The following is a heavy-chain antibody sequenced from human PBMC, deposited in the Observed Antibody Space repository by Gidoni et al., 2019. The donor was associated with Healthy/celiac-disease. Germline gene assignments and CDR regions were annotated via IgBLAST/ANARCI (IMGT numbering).Heavy chain of an antibody. V-gene: IGHV4-59*08. CDR1: GGPISTYY. J-gene: IGHJ4*02. Sequence: VQLQESGPGRGKPSETLSPTCTVSGGPISTYYWSWIRQPPGKGVEWIGYIYYSGRTNYNPTLKSRVTISVDSSKNQFSLKLSSVTAADTAVYYCAWVVVVTATRRVYYFDYWGQGTLVTVSS. D-gene: IGHD2-21*02. CDR3: AWVVVVTATRRVYYFDY. CDR2: IYYSGRT.